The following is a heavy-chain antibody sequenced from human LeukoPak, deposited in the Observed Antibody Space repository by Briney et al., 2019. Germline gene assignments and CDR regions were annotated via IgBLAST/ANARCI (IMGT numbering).Heavy chain of an antibody. D-gene: IGHD3-10*01. CDR3: ARHSPGWMVRPYCFDS. Sequence: GESLKISCKGSGYTFTDYWIAWVRQMPGKGLEWMGFVYPADSDSRYSPSFHGQATISADKSISTAYLQWNSLKASDTAIYYCARHSPGWMVRPYCFDSWGQGTLVTVPS. CDR2: VYPADSDS. V-gene: IGHV5-51*01. J-gene: IGHJ4*02. CDR1: GYTFTDYW.